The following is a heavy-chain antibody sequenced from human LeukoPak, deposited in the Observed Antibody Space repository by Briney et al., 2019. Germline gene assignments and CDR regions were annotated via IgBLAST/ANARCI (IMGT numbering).Heavy chain of an antibody. CDR1: GFTFSSYE. CDR3: ARDEGSGWSPGYYYYGMDV. V-gene: IGHV3-48*03. D-gene: IGHD6-19*01. J-gene: IGHJ6*04. Sequence: PGGSLRPSCAASGFTFSSYEMNWVRQAPGKGLVWVSYISSSGSTIYYADSVKGRFTISRDNAKNSLYLQMNSLRAEDTAVYYCARDEGSGWSPGYYYYGMDVWGKGTTVTVSS. CDR2: ISSSGSTI.